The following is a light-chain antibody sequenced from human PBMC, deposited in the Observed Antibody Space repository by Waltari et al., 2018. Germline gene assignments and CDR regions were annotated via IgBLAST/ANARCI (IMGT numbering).Light chain of an antibody. V-gene: IGLV2-14*03. CDR2: DVN. CDR3: SSFTTRNTFHVL. CDR1: SSDVAAYNS. Sequence: QSALTQPASVSASPGQSITISCTAASSDVAAYNSVSWYQQHPGKAPKLMIYDVNKRPSGVSDRSSGSRSANTASLTISGLQAEDEADYYCSSFTTRNTFHVLFGGGTKLTVL. J-gene: IGLJ2*01.